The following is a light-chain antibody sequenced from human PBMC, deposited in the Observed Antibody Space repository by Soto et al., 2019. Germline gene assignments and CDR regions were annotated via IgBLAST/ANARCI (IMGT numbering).Light chain of an antibody. V-gene: IGKV1-9*01. CDR1: QGISSF. CDR2: AAS. J-gene: IGKJ2*01. Sequence: DIQLTQSPSFLSASVGDRVTITCRASQGISSFLAWYQQEPGKAPKLLIYAASTLQSGVPPRFSGSGSGTEFTLTISSLQPEDFATYYCQQLNSYPSFGQGTKLEIK. CDR3: QQLNSYPS.